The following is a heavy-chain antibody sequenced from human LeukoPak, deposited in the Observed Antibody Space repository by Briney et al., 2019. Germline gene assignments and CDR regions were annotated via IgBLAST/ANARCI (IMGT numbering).Heavy chain of an antibody. CDR2: IYSGGST. V-gene: IGHV3-66*01. J-gene: IGHJ4*02. CDR3: ARIDYGEDY. CDR1: GFTFSSYW. D-gene: IGHD4-17*01. Sequence: GGSLRLSCAASGFTFSSYWMSWVRQAPGKGLEWVSVIYSGGSTYYADSVKGRFTISRDNSKNTLYLQMNSLRAEDTAVYYCARIDYGEDYWGQGTLVTVSS.